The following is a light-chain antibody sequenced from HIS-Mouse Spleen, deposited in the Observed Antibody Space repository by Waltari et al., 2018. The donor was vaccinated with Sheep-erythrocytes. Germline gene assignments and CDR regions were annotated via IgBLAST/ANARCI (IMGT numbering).Light chain of an antibody. V-gene: IGLV2-14*03. CDR3: SSYTSSSTPHVV. CDR1: SSDVGGYNY. CDR2: DVS. Sequence: QSALTQPASVSGSPGQSITIPCTGTSSDVGGYNYVSWYQQHPGKAPKLMIYDVSKRPSGVSNRFSGSKSGNTASLTISGLQAEDEADYYCSSYTSSSTPHVVFGGGTKLTVL. J-gene: IGLJ2*01.